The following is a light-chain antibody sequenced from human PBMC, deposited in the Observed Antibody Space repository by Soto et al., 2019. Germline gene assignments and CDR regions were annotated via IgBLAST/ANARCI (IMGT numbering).Light chain of an antibody. J-gene: IGLJ3*02. CDR3: CSYAGNNNWV. V-gene: IGLV2-8*01. Sequence: QSVLTQPPSASGSPGRSVTISCTGTSSDVGYYNYVSWYQRYPGKAPKVLIYEISKRPSGVPDRFSGSKSGNTASLTVSGLQAEDEADYYCCSYAGNNNWVFGGGTKLTVL. CDR2: EIS. CDR1: SSDVGYYNY.